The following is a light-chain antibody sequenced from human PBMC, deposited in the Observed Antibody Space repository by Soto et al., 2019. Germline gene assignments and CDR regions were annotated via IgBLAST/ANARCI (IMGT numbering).Light chain of an antibody. Sequence: SYELTQPHSVSVATAQMARITCGGTNIGSKAVHWYPQKPGHDPVLVIYSDDNRPSGIPERFSGSTPGNTATLTISRIEAGDEADYYCQVWDSSSDHVVFGGGTKVTVL. CDR1: NIGSKA. CDR2: SDD. V-gene: IGLV3-12*02. J-gene: IGLJ2*01. CDR3: QVWDSSSDHVV.